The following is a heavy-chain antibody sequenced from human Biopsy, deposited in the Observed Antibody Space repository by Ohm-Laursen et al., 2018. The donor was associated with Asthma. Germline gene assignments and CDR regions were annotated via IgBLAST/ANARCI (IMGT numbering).Heavy chain of an antibody. CDR3: ARVFESSEWGPFYHFGLDS. D-gene: IGHD6-25*01. V-gene: IGHV3-11*01. CDR1: GFSFSDYY. J-gene: IGHJ4*02. Sequence: SLRLSCAASGFSFSDYYMTWMRQAPGKGLEWVSSISSSGSTTYPAESVKGRFTISRDNAQKSLFLQMGSLRAEDTAIYYCARVFESSEWGPFYHFGLDSWGPGTLVTVSS. CDR2: ISSSGSTT.